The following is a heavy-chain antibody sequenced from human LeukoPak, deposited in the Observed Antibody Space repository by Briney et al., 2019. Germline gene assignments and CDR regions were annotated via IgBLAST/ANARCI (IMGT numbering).Heavy chain of an antibody. CDR1: GGSISSYY. J-gene: IGHJ4*02. CDR2: IYYSGST. V-gene: IGHV4-59*01. CDR3: ARDQLGAVLYFDY. Sequence: SETLSLTCTVSGGSISSYYWSWIRQPPGKGLEWIGYIYYSGSTNYNPSLKSRVTISVDTSKNQFSLKLSSVTAADTAVYYCARDQLGAVLYFDYWGQGALVTVSS. D-gene: IGHD1-1*01.